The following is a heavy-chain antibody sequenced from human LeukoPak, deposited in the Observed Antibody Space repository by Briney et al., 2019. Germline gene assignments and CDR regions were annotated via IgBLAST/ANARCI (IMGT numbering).Heavy chain of an antibody. J-gene: IGHJ4*02. CDR2: IYYSGST. CDR1: GGSISSGDYY. CDR3: ASLSGYDRVDYFDY. D-gene: IGHD5-12*01. V-gene: IGHV4-30-4*01. Sequence: SQTLSLTCTVSGGSISSGDYYWSWIRQPPGKGLEWIGYIYYSGSTYYNPSLKSRVTISVDKSKNQFSLKLSSVTAADTAVYYCASLSGYDRVDYFDYWGQGTLVTVSS.